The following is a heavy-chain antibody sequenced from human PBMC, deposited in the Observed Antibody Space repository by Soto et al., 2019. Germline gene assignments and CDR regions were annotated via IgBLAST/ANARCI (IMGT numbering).Heavy chain of an antibody. V-gene: IGHV5-51*01. Sequence: GESLKISCKGSGYSFTSYWIGWVRQMPGKGLEWMGIIYPGDSDTRYSPSFQGQVTISADKSISTAYLQWSSLKASDTAMYYCARQAYCSSTSCYNWLDPWGQGTLVTVSS. CDR2: IYPGDSDT. CDR3: ARQAYCSSTSCYNWLDP. J-gene: IGHJ5*02. CDR1: GYSFTSYW. D-gene: IGHD2-2*01.